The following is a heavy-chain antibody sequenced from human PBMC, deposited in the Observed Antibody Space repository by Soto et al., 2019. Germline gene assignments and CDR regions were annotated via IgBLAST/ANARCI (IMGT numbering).Heavy chain of an antibody. D-gene: IGHD3-3*01. Sequence: KFQGRVTITRDTSASTAYMELSSLRSEDTAVYYCAREVEASWYDFWSGYYDYWGQGTLVTVSS. V-gene: IGHV1-3*01. CDR3: AREVEASWYDFWSGYYDY. J-gene: IGHJ4*02.